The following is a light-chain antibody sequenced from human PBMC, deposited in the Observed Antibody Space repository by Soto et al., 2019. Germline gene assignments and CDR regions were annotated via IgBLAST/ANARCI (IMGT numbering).Light chain of an antibody. CDR2: SAS. CDR3: QQYDVLPPS. CDR1: QTISNF. J-gene: IGKJ2*01. V-gene: IGKV1-33*01. Sequence: DIQMTQAPSSLSASVGDRVTITCQASQTISNFLIWYQQKPGKAAKLLIYSASNLEAGVPSRFSGSGSGTDFTFTISSLQPEDVATYYCQQYDVLPPSFGQGTKLEIK.